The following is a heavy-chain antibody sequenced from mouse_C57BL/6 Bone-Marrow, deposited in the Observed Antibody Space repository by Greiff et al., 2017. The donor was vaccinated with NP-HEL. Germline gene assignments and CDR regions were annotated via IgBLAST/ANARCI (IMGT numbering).Heavy chain of an antibody. CDR2: IYPRSGNT. D-gene: IGHD2-10*01. J-gene: IGHJ2*01. CDR3: ARAPSYYGNAY. CDR1: GYTFTSYG. Sequence: VQLQQSGAELARPGASVKLSCKASGYTFTSYGISWVKQRTGQGLEWIGEIYPRSGNTYYNEKFKGKATLTADKSSSTAYMGLRSLTSEDSAVYFCARAPSYYGNAYWGQGTTLTVSS. V-gene: IGHV1-81*01.